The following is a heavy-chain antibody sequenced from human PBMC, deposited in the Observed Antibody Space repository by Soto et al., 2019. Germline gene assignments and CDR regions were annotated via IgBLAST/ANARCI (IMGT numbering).Heavy chain of an antibody. CDR1: GFTFSSYD. CDR2: ISYDGSNK. V-gene: IGHV3-30-3*01. Sequence: PGGSLRLSCAASGFTFSSYDMHWVRQAPGKGLEWVAVISYDGSNKYYADSVKGRFTISRDNSKNTLYLQMNSLRAEDTAVYYCERDCRWACFDYWGQGTLVTVSS. J-gene: IGHJ4*02. D-gene: IGHD1-26*01. CDR3: ERDCRWACFDY.